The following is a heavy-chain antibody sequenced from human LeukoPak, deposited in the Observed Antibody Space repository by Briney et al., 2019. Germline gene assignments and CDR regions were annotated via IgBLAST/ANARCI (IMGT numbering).Heavy chain of an antibody. CDR3: ARTGYNSAWNVYFDY. D-gene: IGHD6-19*01. CDR1: GDSINDYY. CDR2: IYYSGTT. Sequence: SETVSLTCTVSGDSINDYYWSWIRQPPGKGLEWIGYIYYSGTTNYNPSLKSRVTISLDTSKNQFSLKLTSVTAADTAVYYCARTGYNSAWNVYFDYWGQGTLVTVSS. J-gene: IGHJ4*02. V-gene: IGHV4-59*01.